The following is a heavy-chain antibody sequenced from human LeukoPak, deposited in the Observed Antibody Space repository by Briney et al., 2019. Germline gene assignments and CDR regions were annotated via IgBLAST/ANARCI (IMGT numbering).Heavy chain of an antibody. V-gene: IGHV3-66*01. D-gene: IGHD2-8*02. CDR1: GFTVSSNY. CDR2: IYSGGST. J-gene: IGHJ6*03. Sequence: GGSLRLSCAASGFTVSSNYMSWVRQAPGKGLEWVSVIYSGGSTYYADSVKGRFTISRDNSKNTLYLQMNSLRAEDTAVYYCARADGGYYYMDVWGKGTTVTVSS. CDR3: ARADGGYYYMDV.